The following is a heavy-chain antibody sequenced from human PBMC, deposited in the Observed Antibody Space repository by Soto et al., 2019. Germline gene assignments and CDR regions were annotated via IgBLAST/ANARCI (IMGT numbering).Heavy chain of an antibody. V-gene: IGHV3-21*01. J-gene: IGHJ6*02. D-gene: IGHD3-3*01. CDR1: GFTFSSYS. Sequence: GGSLRLSCAASGFTFSSYSMNWVRQAPGKGLEWVSSVSSSSSYIYYADSVKGRFTISRDNAKNSLYLQMNSLRAEDTAVYYCASQRITIQYGMDVWGQGTTATV. CDR2: VSSSSSYI. CDR3: ASQRITIQYGMDV.